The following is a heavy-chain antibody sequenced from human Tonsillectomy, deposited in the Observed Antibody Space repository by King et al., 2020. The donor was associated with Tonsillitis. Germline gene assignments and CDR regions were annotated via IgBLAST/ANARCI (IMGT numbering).Heavy chain of an antibody. CDR2: SIPICGTA. V-gene: IGHV1-69*01. Sequence: VQLVESGAEVKKPGSSVKVSCKASGGTFSSYAISWVRQAPGQGLEWMGGSIPICGTANYAPKFQGRVTITADESTITVYMELSSLRSEATAVYYCAWRTTVTTEWYFDLWGRGTLVTVPS. D-gene: IGHD4-17*01. CDR1: GGTFSSYA. J-gene: IGHJ2*01. CDR3: AWRTTVTTEWYFDL.